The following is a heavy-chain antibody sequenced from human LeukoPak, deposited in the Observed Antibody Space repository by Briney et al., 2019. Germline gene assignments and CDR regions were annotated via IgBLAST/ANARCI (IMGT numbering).Heavy chain of an antibody. Sequence: PGRSLRLSCAASGFTFTSYGMHWVRQAPGNGLEWVAVIWYDGSNKYYADSVKGRFTISRDNSKNTLYLQMNSLRAEDTAVYYCARDLSAMVRGVMSYWGQGTLVTVSS. V-gene: IGHV3-33*01. D-gene: IGHD3-10*01. CDR1: GFTFTSYG. CDR2: IWYDGSNK. J-gene: IGHJ4*02. CDR3: ARDLSAMVRGVMSY.